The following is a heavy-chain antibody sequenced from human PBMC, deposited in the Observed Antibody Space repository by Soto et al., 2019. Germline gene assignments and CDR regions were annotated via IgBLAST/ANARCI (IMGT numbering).Heavy chain of an antibody. Sequence: QVQLVQSGGEVKKPGASVKVSCKSSGYSFTTYGISWVRQAPGPVLEWMGWISAYNGNTIYSQKIQARVNMTTDTATSTAYMELRSPTSDDTGLDYCARDAPAPYYYYGMDVWGQGGSVTVSS. V-gene: IGHV1-18*01. CDR1: GYSFTTYG. J-gene: IGHJ6*01. CDR3: ARDAPAPYYYYGMDV. CDR2: ISAYNGNT.